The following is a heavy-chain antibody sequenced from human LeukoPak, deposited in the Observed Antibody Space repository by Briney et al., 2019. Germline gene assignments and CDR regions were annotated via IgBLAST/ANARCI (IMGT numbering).Heavy chain of an antibody. CDR1: GFTFSTYA. CDR3: ARESRYSSSWQLDY. D-gene: IGHD6-13*01. V-gene: IGHV3-48*01. CDR2: ISSGSNI. Sequence: GGSLRLSCAASGFTFSTYAMNWVRQAPGKGLEWVSYISSGSNIYDADSVKGRFTISRDNSKNTLYLQMNSLRAEDTAVYYCARESRYSSSWQLDYWGQGTLVTVSS. J-gene: IGHJ4*02.